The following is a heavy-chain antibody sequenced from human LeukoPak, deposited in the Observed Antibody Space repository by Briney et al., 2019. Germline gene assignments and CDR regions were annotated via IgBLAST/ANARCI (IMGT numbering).Heavy chain of an antibody. CDR2: ISSSSIT. J-gene: IGHJ4*02. CDR3: AYGYFDWKPSRVY. Sequence: GGSLRLSCIASGFTFSNYGMNWVRQAPGKGLEWVSHISSSSITHYADSVKGRFTISRDNAKNSLYLQMNSLRAEDTAVYYCAYGYFDWKPSRVYWGQGTLVTVSS. CDR1: GFTFSNYG. V-gene: IGHV3-48*04. D-gene: IGHD3-9*01.